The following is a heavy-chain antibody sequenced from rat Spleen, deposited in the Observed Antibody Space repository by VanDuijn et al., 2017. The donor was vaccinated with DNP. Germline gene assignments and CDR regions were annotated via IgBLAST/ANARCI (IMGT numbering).Heavy chain of an antibody. CDR1: GFTFSDYY. J-gene: IGHJ3*01. CDR3: ARWSMAFAY. V-gene: IGHV5-22*01. CDR2: ISYEGSST. D-gene: IGHD4-2*01. Sequence: EVQLVESGGGLVQPGRSLKLSCAASGFTFSDYYMAWVRQAPKKGLEWVAAISYEGSSTYYGDSVKGRFTISRDNAKGTLYLQMNSLRSEDTATYYCARWSMAFAYWGQGTLVTVSS.